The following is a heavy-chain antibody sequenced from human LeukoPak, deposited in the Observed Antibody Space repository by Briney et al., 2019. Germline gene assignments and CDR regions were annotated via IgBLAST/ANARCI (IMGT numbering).Heavy chain of an antibody. Sequence: SATLSLTCTVSGGSISSYYWSWIRQPPGKGLVWIGYIYYSGSTNYNPSLKSRVTISVDTSKNQFSLKLSSVTAADTAVYYCARGRGVSPQYSWYYFDYWGQGTLVTVSS. J-gene: IGHJ4*02. CDR1: GGSISSYY. CDR2: IYYSGST. D-gene: IGHD5-18*01. CDR3: ARGRGVSPQYSWYYFDY. V-gene: IGHV4-59*12.